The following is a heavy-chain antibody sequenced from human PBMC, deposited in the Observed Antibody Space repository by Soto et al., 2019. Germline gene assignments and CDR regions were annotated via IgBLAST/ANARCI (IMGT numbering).Heavy chain of an antibody. J-gene: IGHJ4*02. CDR1: GDSINSGKYY. D-gene: IGHD3-9*01. CDR2: IYFRGNT. Sequence: SETLSLTCSVSGDSINSGKYYWGWIRQPPGKGLEWIRSIYFRGNTYYNPSLQTRVTISLDKSKSQFSLKLNSVTAADSAVYFCARLEGLATISYYFDFWGQGALVTVSS. CDR3: ARLEGLATISYYFDF. V-gene: IGHV4-39*01.